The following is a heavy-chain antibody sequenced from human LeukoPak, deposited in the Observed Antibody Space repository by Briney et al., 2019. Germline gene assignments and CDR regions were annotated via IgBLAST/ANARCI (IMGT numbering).Heavy chain of an antibody. D-gene: IGHD4-11*01. Sequence: GASVKVSCKASGYTFTGYYMHWVRQAPGQGLEWMGWINPNSGGTNYAQKFQGRVTMTRDTSISTAYMELSRLRSDDTAVYYCARDQRMTTVTSYYFDYWGQGTLVTVSS. CDR1: GYTFTGYY. CDR3: ARDQRMTTVTSYYFDY. V-gene: IGHV1-2*02. CDR2: INPNSGGT. J-gene: IGHJ4*02.